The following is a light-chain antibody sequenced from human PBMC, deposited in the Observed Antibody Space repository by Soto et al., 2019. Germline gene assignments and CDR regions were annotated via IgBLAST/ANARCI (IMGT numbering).Light chain of an antibody. CDR2: GAS. V-gene: IGKV3-20*01. CDR3: LQYDSSLT. Sequence: EIVLTQSPGTLSLSPGERATLSCRASQSVSSSYLAWYQQKPGQAPRLLIYGASSRATGIPDRFSGSGSGTDFTLTISSLQPEDSAVYCCLQYDSSLTFGGGTNVEIK. J-gene: IGKJ4*01. CDR1: QSVSSSY.